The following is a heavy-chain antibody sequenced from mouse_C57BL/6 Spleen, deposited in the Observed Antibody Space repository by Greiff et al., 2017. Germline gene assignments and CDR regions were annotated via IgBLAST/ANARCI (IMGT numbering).Heavy chain of an antibody. CDR2: IYPGDGDT. Sequence: QVQLKESGPELVKPGASVKISCKASGYAFSSSWMNWVKQRPGKGLEWIGRIYPGDGDTNYNGKFKGKATLTADKSSSTAYMQLSSLTSEDSAVYFCARATVVDGDYFDYWGQGTTLTVSS. V-gene: IGHV1-82*01. CDR1: GYAFSSSW. D-gene: IGHD1-1*01. CDR3: ARATVVDGDYFDY. J-gene: IGHJ2*01.